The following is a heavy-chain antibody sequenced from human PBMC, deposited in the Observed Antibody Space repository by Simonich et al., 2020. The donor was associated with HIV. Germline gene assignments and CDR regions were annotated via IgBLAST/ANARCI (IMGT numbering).Heavy chain of an antibody. CDR1: GYSFTAYY. V-gene: IGHV1-2*06. CDR2: TYPNSGCT. J-gene: IGHJ3*02. CDR3: ARGLTGYAFDI. D-gene: IGHD7-27*01. Sequence: QVQLVQSGAEVKKPGASVKVACTASGYSFTAYYIHWVRQSPGQGLEWMGRTYPNSGCTNYAQNFQGRVTMTRDTSISTAYMELSRLRADDTAVYYCARGLTGYAFDIWGQGTMVTVSS.